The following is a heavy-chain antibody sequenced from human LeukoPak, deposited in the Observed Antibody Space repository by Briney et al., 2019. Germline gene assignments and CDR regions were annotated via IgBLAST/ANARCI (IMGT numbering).Heavy chain of an antibody. CDR1: GVSMSSYY. Sequence: PSETLSLTCTVSGVSMSSYYWSWIRQPPGKGLEWIGSGFYSESAYYNPSLKSRVTISVDTSKNQFSLNLSSVTAADTAVYYCARLRGAMTPVTSDFDYWGQGTLVTVSS. D-gene: IGHD4-17*01. CDR3: ARLRGAMTPVTSDFDY. V-gene: IGHV4-39*01. CDR2: GFYSESA. J-gene: IGHJ4*02.